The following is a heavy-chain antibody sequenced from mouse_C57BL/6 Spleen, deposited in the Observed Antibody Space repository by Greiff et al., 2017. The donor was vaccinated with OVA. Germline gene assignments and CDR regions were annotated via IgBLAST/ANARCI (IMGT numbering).Heavy chain of an antibody. V-gene: IGHV1-59*01. Sequence: QVQLKQPGAELVRPGTSVKLSCKASGYTFTSYWMHWVKQRPGQGLKWIGVIDPSDSYTNYNQKFKGKAALTVDTSSSTAYMQLSSLTSEDSAVYYCALGRRNFDYWGQGTTLTVSS. CDR1: GYTFTSYW. J-gene: IGHJ2*01. D-gene: IGHD4-1*01. CDR3: ALGRRNFDY. CDR2: IDPSDSYT.